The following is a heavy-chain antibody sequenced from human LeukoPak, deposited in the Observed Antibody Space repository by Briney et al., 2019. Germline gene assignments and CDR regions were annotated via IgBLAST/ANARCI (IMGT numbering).Heavy chain of an antibody. Sequence: PGGSLRLSCVASGFTFSRYWMSWVRQAPGKGLEWVANMKEAGSEKYYVDSVKGRFTISRDNAKNSLYLQMDSLRAEDTAVYYCAREYGWSFESWGQGTLVTVSS. CDR2: MKEAGSEK. D-gene: IGHD2-8*02. CDR3: AREYGWSFES. J-gene: IGHJ4*02. CDR1: GFTFSRYW. V-gene: IGHV3-7*01.